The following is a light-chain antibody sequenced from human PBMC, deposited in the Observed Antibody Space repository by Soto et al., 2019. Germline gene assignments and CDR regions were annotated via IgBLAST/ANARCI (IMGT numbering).Light chain of an antibody. CDR1: QSVSSN. Sequence: EIVMTQSPATLSVSPGERATLSCRASQSVSSNLAWYQQKPGQAPRLLIYGASTRATGIPARFSGSGSGTDFTLTISDVQPEDFALYYCHQRQSWPRTFGQATIADIK. CDR3: HQRQSWPRT. V-gene: IGKV3-15*01. CDR2: GAS. J-gene: IGKJ1*01.